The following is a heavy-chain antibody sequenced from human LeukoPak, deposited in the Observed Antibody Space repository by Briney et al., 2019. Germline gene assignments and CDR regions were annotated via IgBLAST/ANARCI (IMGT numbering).Heavy chain of an antibody. CDR3: ARDQLYCSSTSCYSYNWFDP. CDR2: IIPVFGTA. D-gene: IGHD2-2*01. CDR1: GGTFSSYA. J-gene: IGHJ5*02. Sequence: SVKVSCKASGGTFSSYAISWVRQAPGQGLEWMGGIIPVFGTANYAQKFQGGVTITADESTSTAYMELSSLRSEDTAVYYCARDQLYCSSTSCYSYNWFDPWGQGTLVTVSS. V-gene: IGHV1-69*13.